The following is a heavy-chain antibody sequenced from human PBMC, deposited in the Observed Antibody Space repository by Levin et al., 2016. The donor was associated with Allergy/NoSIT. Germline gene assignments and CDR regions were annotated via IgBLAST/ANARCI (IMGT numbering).Heavy chain of an antibody. Sequence: ASVKVSCKASGYTFTSYGISWVRQAPGQGLEWMGWIIAYNGNTNYAQKLQGRVTMTTDTSTSTAYMELRSLRSDDTAVYYCARVDYRGNYFQHWGQGTLVTVSS. CDR3: ARVDYRGNYFQH. CDR2: IIAYNGNT. CDR1: GYTFTSYG. J-gene: IGHJ1*01. V-gene: IGHV1-18*01. D-gene: IGHD4-23*01.